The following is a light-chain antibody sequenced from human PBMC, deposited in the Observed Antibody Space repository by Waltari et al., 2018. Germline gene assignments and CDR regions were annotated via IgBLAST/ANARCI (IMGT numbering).Light chain of an antibody. CDR1: LSNIESNN. CDR3: AGWDDSLNGPV. J-gene: IGLJ3*02. CDR2: GDD. Sequence: QSVLTQSPSASGTPGQRVTISCSGSLSNIESNNVNWYPQLPGTAPKLLIYGDDQRPSGVPDRFSCSKAGTSASLVISGLQSADEADYYCAGWDDSLNGPVFGGGTKLTVL. V-gene: IGLV1-44*01.